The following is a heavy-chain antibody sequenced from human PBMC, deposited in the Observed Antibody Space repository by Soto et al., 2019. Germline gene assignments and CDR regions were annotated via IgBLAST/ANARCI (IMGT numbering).Heavy chain of an antibody. CDR3: ARDHGGSYPFYYFDY. CDR1: GYTFTSYA. CDR2: INAGKGNT. V-gene: IGHV1-3*01. Sequence: ASVKVSCKASGYTFTSYAMHWVRQAPGQRLEWMGWINAGKGNTKYSQKFQGRVTITRDTSASTAYMELSSLRSEDTAVYYCARDHGGSYPFYYFDYWGQGTLVTVSS. J-gene: IGHJ4*02. D-gene: IGHD1-26*01.